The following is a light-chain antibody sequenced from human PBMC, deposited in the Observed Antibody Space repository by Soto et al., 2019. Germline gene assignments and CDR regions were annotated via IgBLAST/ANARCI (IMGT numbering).Light chain of an antibody. CDR1: QSVSRY. Sequence: EIVLTQSPATLSLSPGERATLSCRASQSVSRYLAWYQQKPGQAPRLLIYDASNRATGIPARFSGSGSGTDFTLTISSLEPEDFAVYYCQQYHSSPRTFGQGTKVEIK. CDR2: DAS. J-gene: IGKJ1*01. V-gene: IGKV3-11*01. CDR3: QQYHSSPRT.